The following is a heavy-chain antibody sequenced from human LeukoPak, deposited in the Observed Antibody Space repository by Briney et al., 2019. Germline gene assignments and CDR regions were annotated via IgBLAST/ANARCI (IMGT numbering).Heavy chain of an antibody. CDR2: ISGSGGST. CDR3: AKVGGDGYKYFDY. CDR1: GFTFSSYA. Sequence: GGSLRLSCAASGFTFSSYAMSWVRQAPGEGLEWVSAISGSGGSTYYADSVKGRFTISRDNSKNTLYLQMNCLRAEDTAVYYCAKVGGDGYKYFDYWGQGTLVTVSS. J-gene: IGHJ4*02. D-gene: IGHD2-21*01. V-gene: IGHV3-23*01.